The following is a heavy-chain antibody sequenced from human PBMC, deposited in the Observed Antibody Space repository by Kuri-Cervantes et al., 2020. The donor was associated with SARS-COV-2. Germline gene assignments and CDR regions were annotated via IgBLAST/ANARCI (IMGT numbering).Heavy chain of an antibody. CDR3: ARGGEMSTIMHRLDY. Sequence: SVKVSCKASGGTFSSYAISWVRQAPGQGLEWMGGIIPIFGTANYAQKFQGRVTITADESTSTAYMELSSLRSEDTAVYYCARGGEMSTIMHRLDYWGQGTLVTVSS. CDR2: IIPIFGTA. CDR1: GGTFSSYA. V-gene: IGHV1-69*13. J-gene: IGHJ4*02. D-gene: IGHD5-24*01.